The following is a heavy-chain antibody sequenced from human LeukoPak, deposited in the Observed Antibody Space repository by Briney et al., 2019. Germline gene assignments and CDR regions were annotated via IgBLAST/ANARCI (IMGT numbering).Heavy chain of an antibody. J-gene: IGHJ5*02. CDR3: ARDEGLGAKNWFDP. CDR2: IIPILGIA. V-gene: IGHV1-69*04. Sequence: ASVKVSCKASGGTFISYSISWVRQAPGQGLEWMGRIIPILGIANYAQKFQGRVAITADKSTSTAYMELSSLRSEDTAVYYCARDEGLGAKNWFDPWGQGTLVTVSS. CDR1: GGTFISYS.